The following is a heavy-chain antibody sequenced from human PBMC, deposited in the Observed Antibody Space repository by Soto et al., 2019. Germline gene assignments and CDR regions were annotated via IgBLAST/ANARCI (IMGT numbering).Heavy chain of an antibody. J-gene: IGHJ4*02. V-gene: IGHV4-34*01. CDR1: GGSFSGYY. Sequence: SETLSLTCAVYGGSFSGYYWSWIRQPPGKGLEWIGEINHSGSTNYNPSLKSRVTISVDTSKNQFSLKLSSVTAADTAVYYCARQPTWRAAAGTPTYYYFDYWGQGTLVTVSS. CDR2: INHSGST. CDR3: ARQPTWRAAAGTPTYYYFDY. D-gene: IGHD6-13*01.